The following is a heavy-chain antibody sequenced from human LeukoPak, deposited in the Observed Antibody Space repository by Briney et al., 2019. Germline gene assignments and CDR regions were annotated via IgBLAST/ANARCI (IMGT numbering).Heavy chain of an antibody. J-gene: IGHJ4*02. D-gene: IGHD3/OR15-3a*01. CDR3: ARDWTGYLDY. CDR1: GGSMSIYY. Sequence: SETLSLTCIVSGGSMSIYYWSWIRQPAGKGLEWIGRIHTTGSTNYNPSFKSRVTMSVDTSKNQFSLKLSSVTAADTAVYYCARDWTGYLDYWGQGTLVTVSS. V-gene: IGHV4-4*07. CDR2: IHTTGST.